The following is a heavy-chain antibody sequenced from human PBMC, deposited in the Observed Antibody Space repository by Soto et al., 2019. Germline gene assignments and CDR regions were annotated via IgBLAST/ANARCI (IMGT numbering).Heavy chain of an antibody. J-gene: IGHJ4*02. CDR1: GGTFSRYT. CDR3: ARDGTLYDSSAYYYLY. CDR2: ITPMFGTP. V-gene: IGHV1-69*01. Sequence: QVPLVQSGAEVKKPGSSVKVSCKASGGTFSRYTITWVRQAPGQGLEWMGGITPMFGTPNYAQKFQGRVTITADESTSTADMELSSLRSEDTAMYYCARDGTLYDSSAYYYLYWGRGTLVTVSS. D-gene: IGHD3-22*01.